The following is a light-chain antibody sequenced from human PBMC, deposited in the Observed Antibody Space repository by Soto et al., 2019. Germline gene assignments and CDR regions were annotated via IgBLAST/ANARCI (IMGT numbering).Light chain of an antibody. CDR2: AAS. Sequence: DIQMTQSPSTLSATAGGRVTVACRASQSISSWLAWYQQKPEKAPKSLIYAASTLQSGVPSRFSGSGSGADFTLTISSLQPEDFATYYCQQYGSFPATFGQGTKVDIK. V-gene: IGKV1D-16*01. CDR1: QSISSW. J-gene: IGKJ1*01. CDR3: QQYGSFPAT.